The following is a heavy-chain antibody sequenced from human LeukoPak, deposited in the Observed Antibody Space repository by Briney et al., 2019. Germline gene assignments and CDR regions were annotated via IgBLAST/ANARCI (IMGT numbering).Heavy chain of an antibody. CDR1: GGLVTSGAYY. Sequence: PSQTLSLTCTVSGGLVTSGAYYWSWIRQHPGKGLEWNGYIYYTGSTYYNPSLKSRVTISVHTSKNQFSLRLRSVTAADTAVYYCATAGYSGFDFNFDYWGQGTLVTVSS. D-gene: IGHD5-12*01. J-gene: IGHJ4*02. CDR2: IYYTGST. CDR3: ATAGYSGFDFNFDY. V-gene: IGHV4-31*03.